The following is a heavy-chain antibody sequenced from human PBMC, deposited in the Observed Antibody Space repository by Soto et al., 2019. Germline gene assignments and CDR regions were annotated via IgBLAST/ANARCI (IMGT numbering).Heavy chain of an antibody. CDR1: GFTFDDYT. J-gene: IGHJ3*02. Sequence: GGSLRLSCAASGFTFDDYTMHWVRQAPGKGLEWVSLISWDGGSTYYADSVKGRFTISRDNSKNSLYLQMNSLRTEDTALYYCASGFHDRRGGAFDIWGQGTMVTVSS. D-gene: IGHD1-26*01. CDR3: ASGFHDRRGGAFDI. V-gene: IGHV3-43*01. CDR2: ISWDGGST.